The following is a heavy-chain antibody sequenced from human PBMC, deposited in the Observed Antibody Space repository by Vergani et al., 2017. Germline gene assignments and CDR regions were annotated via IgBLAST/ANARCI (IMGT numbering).Heavy chain of an antibody. D-gene: IGHD2-15*01. CDR2: IIPILGIA. Sequence: QVQLVQSGAEVKKPGSSVKVSCKASGGTFSSYTISWVRQAPGQGLEWMGRIIPILGIANYAQKFQGRVTITADKSTGTAYMELSSLRSEDTAVYYCARSSRYCSGGSCYSCYCYGMDVWGQGTTVTVSS. V-gene: IGHV1-69*02. CDR3: ARSSRYCSGGSCYSCYCYGMDV. CDR1: GGTFSSYT. J-gene: IGHJ6*02.